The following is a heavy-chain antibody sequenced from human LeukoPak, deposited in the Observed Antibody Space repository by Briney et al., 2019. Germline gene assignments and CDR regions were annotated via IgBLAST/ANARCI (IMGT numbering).Heavy chain of an antibody. CDR1: GFTFNNYW. CDR2: IKPDGGET. Sequence: GGSLRLSCVASGFTFNNYWMTWVRQAPGRGLEWVANIKPDGGETFYVDSVKGRFTISRDNAKRSLYLQMNSLRAEDTAVYYCARDDGTRTVDYWGQGTLVTVSS. J-gene: IGHJ4*02. CDR3: ARDDGTRTVDY. D-gene: IGHD5-24*01. V-gene: IGHV3-7*01.